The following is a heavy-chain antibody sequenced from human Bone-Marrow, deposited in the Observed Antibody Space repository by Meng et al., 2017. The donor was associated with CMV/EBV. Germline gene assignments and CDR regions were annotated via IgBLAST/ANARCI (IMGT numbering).Heavy chain of an antibody. Sequence: ASVKVSCKASGGTFSSYDINWVRQATGQGLEWMGWMNPNSGNTGYAQKFQGRVTMTRNTSISTAYMELSSLRSEDTAVYYCAINGAIYYGDPNFDYWGQGTLVTVSS. J-gene: IGHJ4*02. CDR3: AINGAIYYGDPNFDY. CDR2: MNPNSGNT. D-gene: IGHD4-17*01. V-gene: IGHV1-8*02. CDR1: GGTFSSYD.